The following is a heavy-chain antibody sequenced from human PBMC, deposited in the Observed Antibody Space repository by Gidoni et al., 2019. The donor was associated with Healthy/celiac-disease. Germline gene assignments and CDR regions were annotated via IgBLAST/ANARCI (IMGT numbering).Heavy chain of an antibody. CDR2: ISGSGGST. J-gene: IGHJ4*02. V-gene: IGHV3-23*01. D-gene: IGHD5-12*01. CDR1: GFTCRVYA. CDR3: AKWDGYNYRFDY. Sequence: EVQLLESGGGLVQPGGSLRLPCSASGFTCRVYALGWVRQAPGQGLGWVSAISGSGGSTYYADSVKGRFTISRDNSKNTLYLQMNSLRAEDTAVYYCAKWDGYNYRFDYWGQGTLVTVSS.